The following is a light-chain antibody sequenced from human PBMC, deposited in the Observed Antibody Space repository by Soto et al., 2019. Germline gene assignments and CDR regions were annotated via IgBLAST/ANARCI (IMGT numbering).Light chain of an antibody. CDR1: QTLSINS. CDR3: QQYDGAPLT. J-gene: IGKJ3*01. Sequence: EIVLTQSPDTLSLSPGERATLFCRASQTLSINSLAWYQQKPGQAPRLLIYAASTRHTGIPDRFNGSGSGTDFALTINRLEPEDFAVYYGQQYDGAPLTFGRGTKVDVK. CDR2: AAS. V-gene: IGKV3-20*01.